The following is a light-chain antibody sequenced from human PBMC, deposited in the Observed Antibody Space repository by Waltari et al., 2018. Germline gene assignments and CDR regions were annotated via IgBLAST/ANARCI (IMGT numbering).Light chain of an antibody. CDR3: QQRSNWPLT. Sequence: EIVLTQSPATLSLSPGERATLSCRASQSVSHYLAWYQQKPGQVPRLLIYDASNRATGSPARFSGSGSGTDFTLTISSLGPEDFAVYFCQQRSNWPLTFGGGTKVEIK. CDR1: QSVSHY. CDR2: DAS. V-gene: IGKV3-11*01. J-gene: IGKJ4*01.